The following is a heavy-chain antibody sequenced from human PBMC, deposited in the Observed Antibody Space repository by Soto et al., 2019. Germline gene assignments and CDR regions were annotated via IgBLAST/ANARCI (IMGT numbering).Heavy chain of an antibody. V-gene: IGHV4-39*01. CDR1: GGSIINNNYY. D-gene: IGHD3-3*01. Sequence: SETLSLTCTVSGGSIINNNYYWGWIRQPPGKGLEWIGNIYYSGSTYYNPSLKSRVTISVDTSKNQLSLKLTSVAAADTAVYYCGRVSDFSSGWIDYWGQGTPVTDSS. CDR2: IYYSGST. CDR3: GRVSDFSSGWIDY. J-gene: IGHJ4*02.